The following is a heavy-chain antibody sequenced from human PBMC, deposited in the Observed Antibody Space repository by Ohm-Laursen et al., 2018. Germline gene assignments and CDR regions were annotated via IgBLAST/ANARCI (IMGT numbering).Heavy chain of an antibody. CDR1: GGSFSGYY. CDR2: INHSGST. Sequence: GTLSLTCTVYGGSFSGYYWSWIRQPPGKGLEWIGEINHSGSTNYNPSLKSRVTISVDTSKNQFSLKLSSVTAADTAVYYCARDRAHRAYYYYGMDVWGQGTTVTVSS. D-gene: IGHD3-16*02. V-gene: IGHV4-34*01. CDR3: ARDRAHRAYYYYGMDV. J-gene: IGHJ6*02.